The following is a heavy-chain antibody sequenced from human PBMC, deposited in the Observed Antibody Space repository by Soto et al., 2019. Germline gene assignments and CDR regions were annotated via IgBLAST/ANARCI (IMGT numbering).Heavy chain of an antibody. CDR1: GGSISSGGYY. J-gene: IGHJ6*02. D-gene: IGHD6-6*01. V-gene: IGHV4-31*03. CDR3: ARDIPTPYSSSSHYGMDV. Sequence: SSETLSLTCTVSGGSISSGGYYWSWIRQHPGKGFEFIVYIYYSGSTYYNLSLKSRVTISVDTSKNQFSLKLSSVIAADTAVYYCARDIPTPYSSSSHYGMDVWGQGTTVTVSS. CDR2: IYYSGST.